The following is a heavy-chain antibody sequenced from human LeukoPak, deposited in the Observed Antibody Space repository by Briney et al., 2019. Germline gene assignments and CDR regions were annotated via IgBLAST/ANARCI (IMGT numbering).Heavy chain of an antibody. CDR1: GGSISSYY. J-gene: IGHJ3*02. V-gene: IGHV4-59*01. D-gene: IGHD4-17*01. CDR2: IYYSGST. CDR3: ARVGGDYSDAFDI. Sequence: SETLSLTCTVSGGSISSYYWSWIRQPPGKGLEWIGYIYYSGSTNYNPSLKSRVTISVDTSKNQFSLRLSSVTAADTAVYYCARVGGDYSDAFDIWGQGTMVTVSS.